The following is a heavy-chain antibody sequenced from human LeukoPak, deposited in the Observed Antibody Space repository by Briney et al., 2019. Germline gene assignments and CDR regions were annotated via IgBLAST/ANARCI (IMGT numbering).Heavy chain of an antibody. CDR1: GYTFTSYG. CDR3: ARAEYYYGSGSYWVFDY. J-gene: IGHJ4*02. V-gene: IGHV1-18*01. D-gene: IGHD3-10*01. Sequence: GASVKVSCKASGYTFTSYGISWVRQAPGQGLEWMGWISAYNGNTNYAQKLQGRVTMTTDTSTSTAYMELRSLRSDDTAVYYCARAEYYYGSGSYWVFDYWGQGTLVTVSS. CDR2: ISAYNGNT.